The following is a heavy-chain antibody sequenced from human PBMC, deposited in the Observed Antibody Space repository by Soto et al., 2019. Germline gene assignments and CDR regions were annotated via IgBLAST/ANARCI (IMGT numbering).Heavy chain of an antibody. V-gene: IGHV3-73*01. J-gene: IGHJ3*02. CDR1: GFTFSGSA. CDR2: IRSKANSYAT. D-gene: IGHD3-10*02. Sequence: GGSLRLSCAASGFTFSGSAMHWVRQASGKGLEWVGRIRSKANSYATAYAASVKGRFTISRDDSKNTAYLQMNSLKTEDTAVYCCTGGCLCLWSAAGFDTWGQGKVLAVSS. CDR3: TGGCLCLWSAAGFDT.